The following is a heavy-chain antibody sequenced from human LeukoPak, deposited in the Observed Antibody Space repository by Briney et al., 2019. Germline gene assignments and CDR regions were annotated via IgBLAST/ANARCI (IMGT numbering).Heavy chain of an antibody. CDR3: ARRGLTTVTFDY. J-gene: IGHJ4*02. Sequence: GGSLRLSCAASGFTFSSYWMHWVRQAPGKGLVWVSRINSDGSSTSYADSVKGRFTISRDNAKNTLYLQMNSLRAEDTAVYYCARRGLTTVTFDYWGQGTLVTVSS. V-gene: IGHV3-74*01. D-gene: IGHD4-17*01. CDR1: GFTFSSYW. CDR2: INSDGSST.